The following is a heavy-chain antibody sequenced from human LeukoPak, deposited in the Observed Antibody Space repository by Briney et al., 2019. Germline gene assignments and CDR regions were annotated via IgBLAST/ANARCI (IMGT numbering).Heavy chain of an antibody. Sequence: ASVKVSCKASGYTFTDYYIHWVRQAPGQGLEWMGWITPKSGATIYAQTFKGRVSMTSDTSVSTAYMELNSLRSDDTAVYYCAKGAASRCRGALCYPFDCWGQGTLVTVSS. CDR1: GYTFTDYY. CDR2: ITPKSGAT. D-gene: IGHD2-15*01. V-gene: IGHV1-2*02. J-gene: IGHJ4*02. CDR3: AKGAASRCRGALCYPFDC.